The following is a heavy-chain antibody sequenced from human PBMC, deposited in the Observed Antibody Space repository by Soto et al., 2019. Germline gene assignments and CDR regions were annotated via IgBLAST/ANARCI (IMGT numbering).Heavy chain of an antibody. D-gene: IGHD3-22*01. CDR2: IYYSGST. Sequence: SETLSLTCTVSGGSISSGGYYWSWIRQHPGKGLEWIGYIYYSGSTYYNPSLKSRVTISVDTSKNQFSLKLSSVTAADTAVYYCARGTTEIYDSRGYYYAHGVRFDSWGQGTLVTVSS. CDR1: GGSISSGGYY. V-gene: IGHV4-31*03. CDR3: ARGTTEIYDSRGYYYAHGVRFDS. J-gene: IGHJ4*02.